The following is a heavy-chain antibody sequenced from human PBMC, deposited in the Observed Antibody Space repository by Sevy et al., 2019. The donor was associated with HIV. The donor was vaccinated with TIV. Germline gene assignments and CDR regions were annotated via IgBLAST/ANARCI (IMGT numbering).Heavy chain of an antibody. CDR3: TSGADCSNGVCYPRGFDP. V-gene: IGHV1-69*01. Sequence: VKVSCKASGGTLTNYAISWVRQAPGQGLEWMGEIVPVFGTSHHARSFQGRVTITADESTGTAYMELRSLRSEDTAVYYCTSGADCSNGVCYPRGFDPWGQGTLVTVSS. CDR2: IVPVFGTS. CDR1: GGTLTNYA. D-gene: IGHD2-8*01. J-gene: IGHJ5*02.